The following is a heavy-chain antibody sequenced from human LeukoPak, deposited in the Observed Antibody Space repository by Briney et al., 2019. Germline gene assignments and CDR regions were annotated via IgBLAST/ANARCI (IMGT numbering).Heavy chain of an antibody. V-gene: IGHV4-31*03. CDR1: GGSISSGDYY. Sequence: PSETLSLTCTVSGGSISSGDYYWGWIRQLPGKGLEWIGYVYNSGRTYYNPSLKSRLTISVDTSKNQFSLNLNSVTAADTAVYYCARGGNNNGNWRYYIDYWGQGTLVTVSS. CDR2: VYNSGRT. CDR3: ARGGNNNGNWRYYIDY. D-gene: IGHD1-1*01. J-gene: IGHJ4*02.